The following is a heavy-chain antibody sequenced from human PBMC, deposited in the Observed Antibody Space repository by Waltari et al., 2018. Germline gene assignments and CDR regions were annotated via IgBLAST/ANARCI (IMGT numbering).Heavy chain of an antibody. J-gene: IGHJ4*02. Sequence: EVQLVESGGGLVKPGGSLRLSCAASGFTFSSYSMNWVRQAPGKGREWVSSISSSSSYIYYADSVKGRFTISRDNAKNSLYLQMNSLRAEDTAVYYCARPRYYDSSGYYAGVWYWGQGTLVTVSS. CDR1: GFTFSSYS. CDR2: ISSSSSYI. D-gene: IGHD3-22*01. CDR3: ARPRYYDSSGYYAGVWY. V-gene: IGHV3-21*03.